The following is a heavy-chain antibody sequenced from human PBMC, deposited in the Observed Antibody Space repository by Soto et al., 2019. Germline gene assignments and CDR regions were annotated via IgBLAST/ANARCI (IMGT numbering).Heavy chain of an antibody. CDR3: ARCFLTGYYKAAFDI. J-gene: IGHJ3*02. V-gene: IGHV3-21*01. D-gene: IGHD3-9*01. CDR1: GFTFSSYS. CDR2: ISSSSSYI. Sequence: PGGSLILSCAASGFTFSSYSMNWVRQAPGKGLEWVSSISSSSSYIYYADSVKGRFTISRDNAKNSLYLQMNSLRAEDTAVYYCARCFLTGYYKAAFDIWGQGTMVTVSS.